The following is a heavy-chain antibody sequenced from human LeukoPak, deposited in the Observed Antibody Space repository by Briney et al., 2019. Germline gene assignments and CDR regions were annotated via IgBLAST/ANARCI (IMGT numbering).Heavy chain of an antibody. Sequence: PSETLSLTCAVSGGSISSGGYSWSWIRQPPGKGLEWIGYIYYSGSTYYNPSLKSRVTISVDTSKNQFSLKLSSVTAADTAVYYCARDRLGATDYWGQGTLVTVSS. CDR2: IYYSGST. V-gene: IGHV4-30-4*07. D-gene: IGHD3-16*01. CDR3: ARDRLGATDY. CDR1: GGSISSGGYS. J-gene: IGHJ4*02.